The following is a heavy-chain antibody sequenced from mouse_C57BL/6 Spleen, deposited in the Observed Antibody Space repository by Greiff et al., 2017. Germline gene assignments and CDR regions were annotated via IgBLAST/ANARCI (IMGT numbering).Heavy chain of an antibody. J-gene: IGHJ2*01. CDR1: GYSFTGYY. CDR3: ARGDSSGHDY. CDR2: INPSTGGT. D-gene: IGHD3-2*02. Sequence: EVQLQQSGPALVKPGASVKISCKASGYSFTGYYMNWVKQSTEKSLEWIGEINPSTGGTTYNQKFKAKATLTVDKSSSTAYMQLKSLTSEDSAVYYCARGDSSGHDYWGQGTTLTVSS. V-gene: IGHV1-42*01.